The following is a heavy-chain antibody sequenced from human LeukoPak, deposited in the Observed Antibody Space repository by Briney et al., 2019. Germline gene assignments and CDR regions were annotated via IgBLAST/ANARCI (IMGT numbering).Heavy chain of an antibody. CDR1: GFTFDDYG. Sequence: GGSLRLSCAASGFTFDDYGMSWVRHAPGKGLEWVSGINWNGGSTGYADSVKGRFTISRDNAKNSLYLQMNSLRAEDTALYYCAREGDRGYCSSTSCYPDYWGQGTLVTVSS. CDR2: INWNGGST. J-gene: IGHJ4*02. V-gene: IGHV3-20*04. CDR3: AREGDRGYCSSTSCYPDY. D-gene: IGHD2-2*01.